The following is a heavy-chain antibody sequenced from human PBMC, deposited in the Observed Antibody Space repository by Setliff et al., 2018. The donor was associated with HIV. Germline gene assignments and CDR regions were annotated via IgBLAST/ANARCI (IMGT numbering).Heavy chain of an antibody. CDR3: ARHEGYNDFLTGYFRYKWYDP. Sequence: SETLSLTCTVSGGSIASSTHYWAWIRQPPGKGLEWIGSVYYNGATDHNPSLKSRVTISVDTSNQQFSLKLSFVTAADTAVYYCARHEGYNDFLTGYFRYKWYDPWGQGTLVTVSS. D-gene: IGHD3-9*01. V-gene: IGHV4-39*01. CDR2: VYYNGAT. CDR1: GGSIASSTHY. J-gene: IGHJ5*02.